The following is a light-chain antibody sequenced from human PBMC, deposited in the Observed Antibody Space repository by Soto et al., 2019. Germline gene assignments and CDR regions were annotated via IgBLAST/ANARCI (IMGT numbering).Light chain of an antibody. CDR1: SSDVGSYNL. J-gene: IGLJ2*01. Sequence: QSALTQPASVSGSPGQSITISCTGTSSDVGSYNLVSWYQQHPGKAPKLMIYEGSKRPSGVSIRFSGSKSGNTASLTISGLQAEDEADYYCCSYVGSSTWVFGGGTKLTVL. CDR3: CSYVGSSTWV. V-gene: IGLV2-23*01. CDR2: EGS.